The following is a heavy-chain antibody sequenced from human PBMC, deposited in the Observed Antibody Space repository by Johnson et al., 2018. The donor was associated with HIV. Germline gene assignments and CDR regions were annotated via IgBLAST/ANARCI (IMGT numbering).Heavy chain of an antibody. J-gene: IGHJ3*02. CDR3: ARGDGSSLDAFDI. Sequence: VQLVESGGGVVQPGGSLRLSCAASGFTFSSNAMHWVRQAPGKGLVWVSRINSDGSSTSYADSVKGRFTISRDNAKNTLYLQMNSLRAEDTAVYYCARGDGSSLDAFDIWGQGTMLTVSS. D-gene: IGHD2-15*01. CDR2: INSDGSST. V-gene: IGHV3-74*02. CDR1: GFTFSSNA.